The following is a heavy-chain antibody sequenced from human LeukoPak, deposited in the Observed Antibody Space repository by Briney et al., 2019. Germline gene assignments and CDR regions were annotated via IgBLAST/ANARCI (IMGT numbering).Heavy chain of an antibody. D-gene: IGHD6-13*01. Sequence: GGSLRLSCAASGFTFSSYAMSWVRQAPGKGLEWVSAISGSGGSTYYADSVKGRFTISRDNSKSTLYLQMNSLRAEDTAVYYCAKDVGAYSSSWLLYWGQGTLVTVSS. CDR1: GFTFSSYA. V-gene: IGHV3-23*01. J-gene: IGHJ4*02. CDR2: ISGSGGST. CDR3: AKDVGAYSSSWLLY.